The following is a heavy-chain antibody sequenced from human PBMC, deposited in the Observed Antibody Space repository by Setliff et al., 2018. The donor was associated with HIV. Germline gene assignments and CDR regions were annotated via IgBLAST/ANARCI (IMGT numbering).Heavy chain of an antibody. CDR3: ARSPSYRSSWEYYFDY. Sequence: PSETLSLTCTVSGGSISGYHWNWLRQTPGKGLEWIGYIYTSRGTNYNHSLRTRVIISVDTSSQFSLKLSSVTAADAAVCYCARSPSYRSSWEYYFDYWGQGILVTVSS. J-gene: IGHJ4*02. V-gene: IGHV4-4*09. CDR2: IYTSRGT. CDR1: GGSISGYH. D-gene: IGHD6-13*01.